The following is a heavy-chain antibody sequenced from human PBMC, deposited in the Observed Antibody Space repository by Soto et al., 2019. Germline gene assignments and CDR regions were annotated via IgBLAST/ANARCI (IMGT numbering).Heavy chain of an antibody. CDR3: ARGPRVSSTGTGAH. J-gene: IGHJ4*02. CDR2: ISDDGSTA. Sequence: GGSLRLSCAVSGFTFSAYWMHWVRHVPGKGLTWVSRISDDGSTATYADSVKGRFVISRDNAKNSLYLEMNTLRVDDSGLYYCARGPRVSSTGTGAHWGRGTLVTVSS. D-gene: IGHD1-1*01. CDR1: GFTFSAYW. V-gene: IGHV3-74*01.